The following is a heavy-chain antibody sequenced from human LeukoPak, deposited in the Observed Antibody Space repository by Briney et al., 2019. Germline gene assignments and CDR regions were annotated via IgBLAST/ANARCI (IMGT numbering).Heavy chain of an antibody. V-gene: IGHV1-18*01. CDR1: GYTFTSYG. J-gene: IGHJ4*02. Sequence: ASVKVSCKASGYTFTSYGISWVRQAPGQGLEWMGWISAYNGNTNYAQKLQGRVTMTTDTSTSTAYMELRSLRSDDTAVYYCARDEIVVVTTGYYFDYWGQGTLVTVPS. CDR2: ISAYNGNT. CDR3: ARDEIVVVTTGYYFDY. D-gene: IGHD3-22*01.